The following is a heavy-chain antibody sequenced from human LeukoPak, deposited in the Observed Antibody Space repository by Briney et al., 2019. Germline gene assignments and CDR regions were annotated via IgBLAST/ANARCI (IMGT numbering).Heavy chain of an antibody. CDR1: GGSISSYY. CDR2: IYYSGST. V-gene: IGHV4-59*12. J-gene: IGHJ6*03. CDR3: ARRSGPLLGHKDYYYYYYMDV. D-gene: IGHD2-15*01. Sequence: PSETLPLTCTVSGGSISSYYWSWIRQPPGKGLEWIGYIYYSGSTNYNPSLKSRVTISVDTSKNQFSLKLSSVTAADTAVYYCARRSGPLLGHKDYYYYYYMDVWGKGTTVTVSS.